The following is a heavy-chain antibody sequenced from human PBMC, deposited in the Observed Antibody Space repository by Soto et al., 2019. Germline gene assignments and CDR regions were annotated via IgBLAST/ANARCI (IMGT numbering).Heavy chain of an antibody. J-gene: IGHJ2*01. V-gene: IGHV4-59*01. CDR2: IYYSGST. D-gene: IGHD4-17*01. Sequence: SETLCLACTVSGGSISSYYWSWIRQPPGKGLEWIWYIYYSGSTNYNPSLKSRVTISVDTSKNQFSLKLSSVTAADTAVYYCARYLGPTVVTPYWYFDLWGRGTLVTAPQ. CDR3: ARYLGPTVVTPYWYFDL. CDR1: GGSISSYY.